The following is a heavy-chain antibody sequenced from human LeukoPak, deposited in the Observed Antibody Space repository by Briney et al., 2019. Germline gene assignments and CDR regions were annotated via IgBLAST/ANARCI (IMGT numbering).Heavy chain of an antibody. CDR2: ISWDCGST. CDR1: GFTFDDYT. V-gene: IGHV3-43*01. J-gene: IGHJ6*02. D-gene: IGHD3-10*01. CDR3: AKDTGSGSYSGSPLYYGMDV. Sequence: GSLRLSCAASGFTFDDYTMHWVRQAPGRGLEWVSLISWDCGSTYYADSVKGRFTISRDNSKNSLYLQMNSLRTEDTALYYCAKDTGSGSYSGSPLYYGMDVWGQGTTVTVSS.